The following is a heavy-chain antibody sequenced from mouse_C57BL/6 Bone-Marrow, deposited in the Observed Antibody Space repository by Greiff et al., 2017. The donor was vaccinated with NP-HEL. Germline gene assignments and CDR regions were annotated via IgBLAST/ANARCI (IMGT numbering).Heavy chain of an antibody. D-gene: IGHD2-4*01. J-gene: IGHJ4*01. CDR2: ISSGGGNT. V-gene: IGHV5-9*01. CDR1: GFTFSSYT. Sequence: EVKLMESGGGLVKPGGSLKLSCAASGFTFSSYTMSWVRQTPEKRLEWVATISSGGGNTYYPDSVKGRFTISRDNAKNTLYLQMSSLRSEDTALYYGARQEGYYDYDDAMDYGGQGTSVTVSS. CDR3: ARQEGYYDYDDAMDY.